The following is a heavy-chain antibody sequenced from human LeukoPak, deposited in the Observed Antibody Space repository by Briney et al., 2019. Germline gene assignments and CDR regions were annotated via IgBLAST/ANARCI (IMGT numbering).Heavy chain of an antibody. J-gene: IGHJ4*02. Sequence: GGSLRLSCAASGFTFSSYSMNWVRQAPGKGLEWVSYISSSSSTIYYADPVKGRFTISRDNAKNSLYLQMNSLRAEDTAVYYCVMTTVTTYYWGQGTLVTVSS. V-gene: IGHV3-48*04. D-gene: IGHD4-17*01. CDR1: GFTFSSYS. CDR2: ISSSSSTI. CDR3: VMTTVTTYY.